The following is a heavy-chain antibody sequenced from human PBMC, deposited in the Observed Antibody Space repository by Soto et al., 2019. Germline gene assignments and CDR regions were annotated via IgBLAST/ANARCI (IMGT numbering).Heavy chain of an antibody. D-gene: IGHD3-10*01. V-gene: IGHV4-30-2*01. Sequence: PSETLSLTCAVSGSSITSCAYSWGWIRQPPGLGLEYIGYIYGSGTSNYGPSLKSRVSLLVDRSKTQFSLKLTSVTAADTALYYCARGDRITVASDPFPCFDYWGQGILVTVSS. CDR2: IYGSGTS. CDR1: GSSITSCAYS. CDR3: ARGDRITVASDPFPCFDY. J-gene: IGHJ4*02.